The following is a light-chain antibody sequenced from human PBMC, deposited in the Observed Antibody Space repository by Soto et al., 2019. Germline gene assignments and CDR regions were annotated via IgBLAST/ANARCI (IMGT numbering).Light chain of an antibody. CDR3: QQRSNWPWT. CDR1: QSVSNF. CDR2: DAS. V-gene: IGKV3-11*01. J-gene: IGKJ1*01. Sequence: EIVLTQSPATLSLYPGERATLSCRASQSVSNFLAWYQQKPGQAPRLLISDASNRATGIPGRFSGSGSGTDFSLTISSLEPEDCAVYYCQQRSNWPWTFGQGTKVEIK.